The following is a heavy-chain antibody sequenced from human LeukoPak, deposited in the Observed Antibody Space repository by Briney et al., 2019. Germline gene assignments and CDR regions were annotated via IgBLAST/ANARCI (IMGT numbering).Heavy chain of an antibody. Sequence: GGSLRLSCAASGFTFSNHGMSWVRQAPGKGLEWVSGISGSGGSTYYADSVKGRFTISRDNSKNTLYLQMNSLRAEDTAVYYCATLYGSARGAFDSWGQGTLVTVSS. V-gene: IGHV3-23*01. J-gene: IGHJ4*02. CDR2: ISGSGGST. CDR1: GFTFSNHG. CDR3: ATLYGSARGAFDS. D-gene: IGHD3-10*01.